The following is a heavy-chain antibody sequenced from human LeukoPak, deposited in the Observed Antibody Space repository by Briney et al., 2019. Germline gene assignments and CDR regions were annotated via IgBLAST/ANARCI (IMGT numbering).Heavy chain of an antibody. V-gene: IGHV3-30*02. Sequence: GGSLRLSCAASGFFFSNFGMHWVRQFPGKGLEWVAFIRSDGSNKYYGDSVEGRFTISRDDSKNTVYLQMNSLRPEDTAVYYCVKDVQALSYWGQGTLVTVSS. D-gene: IGHD3-10*02. J-gene: IGHJ4*02. CDR2: IRSDGSNK. CDR1: GFFFSNFG. CDR3: VKDVQALSY.